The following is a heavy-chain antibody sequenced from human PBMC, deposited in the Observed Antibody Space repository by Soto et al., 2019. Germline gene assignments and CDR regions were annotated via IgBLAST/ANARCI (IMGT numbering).Heavy chain of an antibody. J-gene: IGHJ4*02. CDR2: TYYRSKWSN. V-gene: IGHV6-1*01. CDR3: ARESHYYGSGSYSYFDI. D-gene: IGHD3-10*01. Sequence: PSPTLSLTCAISGDSVSGNIASLHWIRRTPSRGLEWLGRTYYRSKWSNDYAESVKSRITININTSNTQLPLQLQSVIFEDTAVYYCARESHYYGSGSYSYFDIWGQGTPVTVSS. CDR1: GDSVSGNIAS.